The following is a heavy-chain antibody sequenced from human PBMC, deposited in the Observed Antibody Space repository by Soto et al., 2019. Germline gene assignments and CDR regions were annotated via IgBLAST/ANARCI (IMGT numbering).Heavy chain of an antibody. Sequence: EVQLAESGGGLAQPGGSLRLSCAASGFTLSGYAMDWVRQAPGKGLEYVSGISSNGVGTYYANSVQGRLTISRYNSKNTVYLQMGSLRPEGMAVYYCARRARPDFYYMDVWGKGNTVTVSS. V-gene: IGHV3-64*01. D-gene: IGHD6-6*01. J-gene: IGHJ6*03. CDR1: GFTLSGYA. CDR3: ARRARPDFYYMDV. CDR2: ISSNGVGT.